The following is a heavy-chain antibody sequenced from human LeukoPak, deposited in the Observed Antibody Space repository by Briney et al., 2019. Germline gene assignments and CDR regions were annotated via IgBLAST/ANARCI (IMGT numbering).Heavy chain of an antibody. CDR3: AKDIGDSTTWYLES. CDR2: ITGDGGRT. CDR1: GFTFDDYA. J-gene: IGHJ4*02. Sequence: PGASLRLSCAASGFTFDDYAIHWVRQAPGKGLEWVSLITGDGGRTYYADSVKGRFTISRDNSKTSLYLQMNSLRTEDTALYYCAKDIGDSTTWYLESWGQGILVTVSS. D-gene: IGHD6-13*01. V-gene: IGHV3-43*02.